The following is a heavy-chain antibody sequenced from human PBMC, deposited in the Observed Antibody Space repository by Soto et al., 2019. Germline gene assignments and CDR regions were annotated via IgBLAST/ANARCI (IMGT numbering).Heavy chain of an antibody. CDR2: INPSGGST. CDR3: ASLADGSGRYHYGMDV. J-gene: IGHJ6*02. D-gene: IGHD3-10*01. Sequence: QVPLVQSGAEVKKPGASVKVSCKASGYTFTSYYMHWVRQAPGQGLEWMGIINPSGGSTSYAQKFQGRVTMTRDTSTSTVYMELSSLRSEDTAVYYCASLADGSGRYHYGMDVWGQGTTVTVSS. V-gene: IGHV1-46*01. CDR1: GYTFTSYY.